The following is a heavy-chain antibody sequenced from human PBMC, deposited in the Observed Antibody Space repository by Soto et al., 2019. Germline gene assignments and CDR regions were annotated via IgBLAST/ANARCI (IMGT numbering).Heavy chain of an antibody. CDR3: ARRGTVVFPQAYFDP. CDR2: IDAANGNT. CDR1: GYTFTNYA. D-gene: IGHD3-10*01. V-gene: IGHV1-3*01. Sequence: QVQLVQSGAEVKKPGASVKVSCKASGYTFTNYAIHWVRQAPGQRLEWMGWIDAANGNTKYSQKFQGRATIARDTSASTAYMELSSLRSEDTAVYYCARRGTVVFPQAYFDPWGQGTLVTVSS. J-gene: IGHJ5*02.